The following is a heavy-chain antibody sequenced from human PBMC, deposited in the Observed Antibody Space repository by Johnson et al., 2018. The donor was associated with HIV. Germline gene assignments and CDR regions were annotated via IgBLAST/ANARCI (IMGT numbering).Heavy chain of an antibody. D-gene: IGHD5-12*01. V-gene: IGHV3-66*01. Sequence: VQLVESGGGVVQPGRSLRLSCAASGVTVSNNYMIWVRQAPGKGLEWVSVIYSGGSTYQADSVKGRFTISRDNSKNTLYLQMNSLGAGDTAVYYCAKDQHGPLVPTVMRDDAFDIWGQGTMVTVSS. J-gene: IGHJ3*02. CDR1: GVTVSNNY. CDR3: AKDQHGPLVPTVMRDDAFDI. CDR2: IYSGGST.